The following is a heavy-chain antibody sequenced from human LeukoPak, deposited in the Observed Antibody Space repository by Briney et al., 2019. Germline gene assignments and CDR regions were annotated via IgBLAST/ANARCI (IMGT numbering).Heavy chain of an antibody. CDR2: IRYDGSNK. V-gene: IGHV3-30*02. CDR3: AKGLNYGTDY. D-gene: IGHD4-11*01. Sequence: SGGSLRLSCAASGFTFSNYGMHWVRQAPGKGLEWVAFIRYDGSNKDYADSVKGRFTISRDNSKNTLFLQVNSLRAEDTAVYYCAKGLNYGTDYWGQGTLVTVSS. J-gene: IGHJ4*02. CDR1: GFTFSNYG.